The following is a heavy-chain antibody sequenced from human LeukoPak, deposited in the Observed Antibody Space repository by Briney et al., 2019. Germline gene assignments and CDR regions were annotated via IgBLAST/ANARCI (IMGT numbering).Heavy chain of an antibody. CDR1: GFTFSSYW. CDR3: AKDAEVGGYSGYNWFDP. J-gene: IGHJ5*02. CDR2: IKGDGSAK. Sequence: GGSLRLSCAASGFTFSSYWMSWVRQALGKGLEWVANIKGDGSAKYYVDSVKGRFTITRDNAKSSLFLQMNSLRAEDTAVYYCAKDAEVGGYSGYNWFDPWGQGTLVTVSS. D-gene: IGHD5-12*01. V-gene: IGHV3-7*01.